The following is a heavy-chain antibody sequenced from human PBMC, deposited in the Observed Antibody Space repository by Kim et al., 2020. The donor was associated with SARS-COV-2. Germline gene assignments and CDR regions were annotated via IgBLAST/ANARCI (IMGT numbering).Heavy chain of an antibody. CDR3: ASWGVTNAGNDY. V-gene: IGHV4-59*01. J-gene: IGHJ4*02. D-gene: IGHD4-17*01. Sequence: NSTHSLKSRVTISVDTAKNQLSLKLSSVTAADTAVYYCASWGVTNAGNDYWGQGTLVTVSS.